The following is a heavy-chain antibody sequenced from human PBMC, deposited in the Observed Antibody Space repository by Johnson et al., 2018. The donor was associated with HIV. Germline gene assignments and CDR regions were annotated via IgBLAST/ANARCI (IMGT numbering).Heavy chain of an antibody. CDR2: IKSKVDGGTT. CDR1: GFTFDDYG. V-gene: IGHV3-15*01. Sequence: VQLVESGGGVARPGGSLRLSCAASGFTFDDYGMSWVRQAPGKGLEWVGRIKSKVDGGTTDYAAPVKDRFTISRDDSKNTLYLQMSSLRTEDAAVYYCTTEGDAFDIWGQGTMVTVSS. J-gene: IGHJ3*02. CDR3: TTEGDAFDI.